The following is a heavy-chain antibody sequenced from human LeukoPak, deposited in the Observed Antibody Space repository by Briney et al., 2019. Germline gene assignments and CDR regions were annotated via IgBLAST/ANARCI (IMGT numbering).Heavy chain of an antibody. CDR2: IESDGTKE. V-gene: IGHV3-30*02. CDR1: GFRFSSYD. CDR3: AKEGSGWYYLDH. Sequence: GGSLRLSCAASGFRFSSYDIHWVCQAPGKGLEWVTFIESDGTKEYYADSVKGRFTISRDNSKNTVYVQMNTLRAEDTAVYYCAKEGSGWYYLDHWGQGTVVTVSS. D-gene: IGHD6-19*01. J-gene: IGHJ4*02.